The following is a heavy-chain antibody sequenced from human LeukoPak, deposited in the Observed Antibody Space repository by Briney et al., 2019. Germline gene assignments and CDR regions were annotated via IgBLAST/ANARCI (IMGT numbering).Heavy chain of an antibody. V-gene: IGHV3-23*01. Sequence: GGSLRLSCAASGFTFSSYAMSWARQAPGKGLEWVSDISGSGGTTYFADSVKGRFAISRDNSKNTLYLQMNSLRAEDTAVYYCARVSSSWYDHYYYYYYMDVWGKGTTVTVSS. CDR2: ISGSGGTT. J-gene: IGHJ6*03. CDR3: ARVSSSWYDHYYYYYYMDV. D-gene: IGHD6-13*01. CDR1: GFTFSSYA.